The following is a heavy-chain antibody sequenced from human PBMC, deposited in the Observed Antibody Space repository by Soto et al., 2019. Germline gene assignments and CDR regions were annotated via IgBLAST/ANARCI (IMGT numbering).Heavy chain of an antibody. J-gene: IGHJ4*02. D-gene: IGHD6-6*01. V-gene: IGHV3-23*01. CDR2: IDFTGAGI. CDR1: GFPFSSYA. CDR3: ARRFSSSSFYFDC. Sequence: EVQLLESGGGLVQPGGSLRLSCAASGFPFSSYAMSWVRHAPDKGLEWVSAIDFTGAGIYYADSVKGRFTISRDNSKNTLYLQMSSLRAEDTAVYFCARRFSSSSFYFDCWGQGTLVTVSS.